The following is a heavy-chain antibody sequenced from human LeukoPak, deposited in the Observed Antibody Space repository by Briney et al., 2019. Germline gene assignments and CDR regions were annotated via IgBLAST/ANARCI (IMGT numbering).Heavy chain of an antibody. CDR3: ARTLSYYYDSSGYRRAFDI. CDR2: ISYDGSNK. J-gene: IGHJ3*02. CDR1: GFTFSSYA. D-gene: IGHD3-22*01. V-gene: IGHV3-30-3*01. Sequence: GGSLRLSCAASGFTFSSYAMHWVRQAPGKGLEWVAVISYDGSNKYYADSVKGRFTISRDNSKNTLYLQMNSLRAEDTAVYYCARTLSYYYDSSGYRRAFDIWGQGTMVTVSS.